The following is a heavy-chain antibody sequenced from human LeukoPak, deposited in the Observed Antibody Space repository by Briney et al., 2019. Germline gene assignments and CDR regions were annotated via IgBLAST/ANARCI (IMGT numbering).Heavy chain of an antibody. CDR1: GFTVSSNS. V-gene: IGHV3-53*01. D-gene: IGHD6-19*01. CDR2: IYSDNT. CDR3: ARDLIAVAGTDY. Sequence: SGGSLRHTCTVSGFTVSSNSMSWVRQAPGKGLEWVSFIYSDNTHYSDSVKGRSTISRDNSKNTLYLQMNSLRAEDTAVYYCARDLIAVAGTDYWGQGTLVTVSS. J-gene: IGHJ4*02.